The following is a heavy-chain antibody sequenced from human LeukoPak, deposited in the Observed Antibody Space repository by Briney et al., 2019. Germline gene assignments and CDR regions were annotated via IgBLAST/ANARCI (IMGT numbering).Heavy chain of an antibody. CDR1: GFTFSSYG. D-gene: IGHD2-15*01. Sequence: GGSLRLSCAASGFTFSSYGMHRVRQAPGKGLEWVAFIRYDGSNKYYADSVKGRFTISRDNSKNTLYLQMNSLRAEDTAVYYCANEDCSGGSCYIDYWGQGTLVTVSS. V-gene: IGHV3-30*02. CDR2: IRYDGSNK. CDR3: ANEDCSGGSCYIDY. J-gene: IGHJ4*02.